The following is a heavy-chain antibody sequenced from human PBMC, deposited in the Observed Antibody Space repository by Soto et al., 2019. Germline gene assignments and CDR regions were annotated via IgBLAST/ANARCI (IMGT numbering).Heavy chain of an antibody. Sequence: SQTLSLTCVITGYSVSSNSAGWSWVRQSPSRGLEWLGRTYYRSKWYYEYAVSVRGRIAINPDTSKNQYSLQLNSVTPEDTAVYFCARGEQYSGRIFDYWGQGTLVTVSS. J-gene: IGHJ4*01. CDR3: ARGEQYSGRIFDY. D-gene: IGHD1-26*01. CDR2: TYYRSKWYY. V-gene: IGHV6-1*01. CDR1: GYSVSSNSAG.